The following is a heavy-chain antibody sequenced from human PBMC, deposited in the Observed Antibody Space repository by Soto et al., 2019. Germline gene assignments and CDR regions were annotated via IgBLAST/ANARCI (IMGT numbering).Heavy chain of an antibody. V-gene: IGHV1-18*01. Sequence: ASVKISCKASGYTFTSYGVSWLRQAPGQGLEWMGWISAYNGNTNYAQKLQGRVTMTTDTSTSTAYMELRSLRSEDTAVYYCARDGIAARPIAWFDPWGQGTLVTVS. D-gene: IGHD6-6*01. CDR3: ARDGIAARPIAWFDP. CDR1: GYTFTSYG. CDR2: ISAYNGNT. J-gene: IGHJ5*02.